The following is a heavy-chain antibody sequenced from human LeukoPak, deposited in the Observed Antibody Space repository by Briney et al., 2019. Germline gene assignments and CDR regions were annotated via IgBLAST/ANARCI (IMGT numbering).Heavy chain of an antibody. Sequence: PGGSLRLSCAASGFTFSSYAMHWVRQAPGKGLEWVAVISYDGSNKYYADSVKGRFTISRDNSKNTLYLQMNSLRAEDTAVYYCARDGFIDYWGQGTLVTVSS. V-gene: IGHV3-30-3*01. CDR3: ARDGFIDY. CDR1: GFTFSSYA. J-gene: IGHJ4*02. CDR2: ISYDGSNK.